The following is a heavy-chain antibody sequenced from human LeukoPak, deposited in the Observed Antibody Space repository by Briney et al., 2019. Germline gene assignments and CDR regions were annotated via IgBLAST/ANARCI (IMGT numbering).Heavy chain of an antibody. J-gene: IGHJ4*02. CDR3: AKDRHCSGGSCYFDF. CDR2: TSGSGGST. D-gene: IGHD2-15*01. Sequence: GGSLRLSCAASGFTFSSFAMGWVRQAPGKGLEWVSDTSGSGGSTYYTDSVKGRFTISRDNSKKTLYLQMDRLGAEDTAGYYCAKDRHCSGGSCYFDFWGQGTLVTVSS. CDR1: GFTFSSFA. V-gene: IGHV3-23*01.